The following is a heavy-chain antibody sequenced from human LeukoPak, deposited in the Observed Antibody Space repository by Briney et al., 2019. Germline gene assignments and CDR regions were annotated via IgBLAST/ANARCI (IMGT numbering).Heavy chain of an antibody. CDR1: GYTFTGHY. D-gene: IGHD6-19*01. J-gene: IGHJ4*02. CDR2: INPNSGGT. CDR3: ARDPGYSSGWYPMYYFDY. Sequence: ASVKVSCKASGYTFTGHYMHWVRQAPGQGLEWMGWINPNSGGTNYAQKFQGRVTMTRDTSISTAYMELSRLRSDDTAMYYCARDPGYSSGWYPMYYFDYWGQGTLVTVSS. V-gene: IGHV1-2*02.